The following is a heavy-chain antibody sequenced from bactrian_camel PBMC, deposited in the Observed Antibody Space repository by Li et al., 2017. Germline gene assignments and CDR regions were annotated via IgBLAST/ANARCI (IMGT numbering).Heavy chain of an antibody. CDR2: IYFGGGLT. J-gene: IGHJ4*01. CDR1: KLTYSSNC. Sequence: VQLVESGGGSVQTGGSLALSCVAAKLTYSSNCMGWFRQAPGKEREGVAFIYFGGGLTYYDNSVKGRCTISLRRAENTVYLQMSNLKPEDAATYYCAYETMRRCGARSIYEFGVSGQGTQVTVS. V-gene: IGHV3S40*01. D-gene: IGHD3*01.